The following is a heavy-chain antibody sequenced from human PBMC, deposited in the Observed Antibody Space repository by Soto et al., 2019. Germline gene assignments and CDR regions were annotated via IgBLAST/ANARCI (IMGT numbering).Heavy chain of an antibody. CDR1: GYTFTGFY. CDR2: INPDSGGT. Sequence: ASVKVSCKASGYTFTGFYMHGVRQAPGQGLEWMGWINPDSGGTNYAQKFQGWVTMTRDTSISTAYMELSRLRSDDTAVYYCAREGGYCSSTSCHRGAFDIWGQGTMVTVSS. CDR3: AREGGYCSSTSCHRGAFDI. D-gene: IGHD2-2*01. V-gene: IGHV1-2*04. J-gene: IGHJ3*02.